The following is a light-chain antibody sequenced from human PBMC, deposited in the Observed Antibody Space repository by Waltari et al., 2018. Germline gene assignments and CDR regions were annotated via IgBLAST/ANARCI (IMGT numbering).Light chain of an antibody. CDR2: GRE. J-gene: IGLJ2*01. Sequence: QSVLTQPPSVSAAPGQKVTISCSGSTSNIGNNYVSWYQQLPGAAPKVFIYGREKRPEGIPDRFSGSKSGTSASLGITGLQTGDEAAYYCGTWDNNLSALVFGGGTKLTVL. CDR1: TSNIGNNY. CDR3: GTWDNNLSALV. V-gene: IGLV1-51*02.